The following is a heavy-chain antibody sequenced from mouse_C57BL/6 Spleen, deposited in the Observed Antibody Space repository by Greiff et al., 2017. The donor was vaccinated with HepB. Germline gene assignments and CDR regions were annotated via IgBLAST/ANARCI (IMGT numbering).Heavy chain of an antibody. CDR1: GYTFTSYW. J-gene: IGHJ1*03. V-gene: IGHV1-53*01. D-gene: IGHD1-1*01. CDR3: ARSTTVVYWYFDV. Sequence: QVQLQQPGTELVKPGASVKLSCKASGYTFTSYWMHWVKQRPGQGLEWIGNINPSNGGTNYNEMFKSKATLTVDKSSSTAYMQLSSLTSEDSAVYYCARSTTVVYWYFDVWGTGTTVTVSS. CDR2: INPSNGGT.